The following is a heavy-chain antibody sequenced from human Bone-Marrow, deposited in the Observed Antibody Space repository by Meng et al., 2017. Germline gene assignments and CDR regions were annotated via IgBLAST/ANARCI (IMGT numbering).Heavy chain of an antibody. V-gene: IGHV4-4*02. CDR3: TKNDFYCLGY. Sequence: GSLRLSCAVSGGSISSDNWWSWVRQPPGKGLEWIGEIYHSGSTNYNPSLKSRITISVDKPKNQFSLTLSSVTAADTAVYYCTKNDFYCLGYWGQGTLVTVS. J-gene: IGHJ4*02. CDR1: GGSISSDNW. D-gene: IGHD2-21*01. CDR2: IYHSGST.